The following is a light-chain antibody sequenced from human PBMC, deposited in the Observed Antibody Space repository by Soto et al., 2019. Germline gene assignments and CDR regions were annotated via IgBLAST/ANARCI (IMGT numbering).Light chain of an antibody. Sequence: EIVMTQSPATLSVSPGERATLSCRASQSVSSNFAWYQQKPGQTPGLLIYGASTRATGIPARFSGSGSGTEFTRTISSLPSEDFAVDYCQQYNNWSPIYTFGQGTKLEIK. CDR2: GAS. V-gene: IGKV3-15*01. CDR1: QSVSSN. CDR3: QQYNNWSPIYT. J-gene: IGKJ2*01.